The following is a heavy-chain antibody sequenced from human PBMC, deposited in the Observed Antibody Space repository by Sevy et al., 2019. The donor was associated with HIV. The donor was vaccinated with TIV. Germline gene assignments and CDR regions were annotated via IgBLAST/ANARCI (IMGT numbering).Heavy chain of an antibody. D-gene: IGHD1-1*01. CDR1: GGSISSYY. CDR3: ARGGGRTDWGMDV. J-gene: IGHJ6*02. CDR2: IPYSGST. Sequence: SETLSLTCTVSGGSISSYYWSWIRQPPGKALEWIGYIPYSGSTNDNPSLMSRVTISIDTSKNQFSLRLSSVSAADTAVYYCARGGGRTDWGMDVWGPGTTVTVSS. V-gene: IGHV4-59*01.